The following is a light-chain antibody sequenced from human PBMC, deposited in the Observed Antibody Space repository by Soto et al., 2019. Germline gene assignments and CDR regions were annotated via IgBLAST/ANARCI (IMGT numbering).Light chain of an antibody. Sequence: IHITHSPSSLSSSFVDRVTITCRASPGIINYLAWYQQKPGKVPKLLMNDASSLESGVPSRFSGSGSGADFTLTISSLQTEDFATYYCQHFNNYPTFGQGTRLEIK. CDR1: PGIINY. CDR2: DAS. CDR3: QHFNNYPT. J-gene: IGKJ5*01. V-gene: IGKV1D-13*01.